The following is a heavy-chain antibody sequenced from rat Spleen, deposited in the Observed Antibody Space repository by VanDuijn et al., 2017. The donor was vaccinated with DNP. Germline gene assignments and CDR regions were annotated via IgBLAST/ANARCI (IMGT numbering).Heavy chain of an antibody. CDR3: VRGGPTEAPFAY. V-gene: IGHV1-43*01. Sequence: QVQLRQSGAEPAKAGSSVKISCKASGYTFTTYYISWIKQTTGQGLEYVGYINTGSGGTNYNEKFRGKATLTVDTSSSTAYMQLSSLASEDFAVYFCVRGGPTEAPFAYWGQGTLVTVSS. D-gene: IGHD1-11*01. CDR1: GYTFTTYY. J-gene: IGHJ3*01. CDR2: INTGSGGT.